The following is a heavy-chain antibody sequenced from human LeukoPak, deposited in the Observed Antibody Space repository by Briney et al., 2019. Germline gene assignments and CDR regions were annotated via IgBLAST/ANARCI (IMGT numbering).Heavy chain of an antibody. CDR1: GFTFSSYW. CDR2: IKQDGSEK. CDR3: ARDYLGYCSSTSCPPDAFDI. D-gene: IGHD2-2*01. V-gene: IGHV3-7*01. J-gene: IGHJ3*02. Sequence: PGGSLRLSCAASGFTFSSYWMSWVRQAPGKGLEWVANIKQDGSEKYYVDSVKGRFTISRDNAKNSLYLQMNSLRAEDTAVYYCARDYLGYCSSTSCPPDAFDIWGQGTMVTVSS.